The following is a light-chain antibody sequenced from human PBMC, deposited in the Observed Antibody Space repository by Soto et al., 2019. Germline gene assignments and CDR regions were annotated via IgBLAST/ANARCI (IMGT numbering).Light chain of an antibody. CDR2: FAS. J-gene: IGKJ5*01. CDR3: QQYDSYPIT. CDR1: RDIANW. Sequence: DIQMTQSPSSLSASVGDRVTITCRASRDIANWLVWYQKKPEKAPKSLIYFASSLQSGVPSRFSGSGSGTDFNLTISSLQPEDFATYYCQQYDSYPITSGQGTRREIK. V-gene: IGKV1D-16*01.